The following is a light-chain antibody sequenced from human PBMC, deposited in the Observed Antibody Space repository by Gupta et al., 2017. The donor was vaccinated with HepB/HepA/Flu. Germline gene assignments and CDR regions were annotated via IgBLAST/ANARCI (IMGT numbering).Light chain of an antibody. Sequence: QSALTQPASVSGSPGQSITISCTGTSSDLGSYNLVSWYQQHPGKAPKLMIYEVSRRPSGVANRFSGSKSGKTASLTISGLQAEDEAYYYCCSYAGSKVFGTGTKVTVL. CDR1: SSDLGSYNL. CDR3: CSYAGSKV. V-gene: IGLV2-23*02. J-gene: IGLJ1*01. CDR2: EVS.